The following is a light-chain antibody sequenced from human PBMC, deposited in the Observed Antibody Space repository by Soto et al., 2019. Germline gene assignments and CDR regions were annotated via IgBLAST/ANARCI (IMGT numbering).Light chain of an antibody. Sequence: DIHLTQSPSILSASVEDRITLTCRSSQDVSDFLAWYQHAPGKAPNLLIYGGYTLQSGVPSRFSGSGSGTEYSLTITGLQPEDFATYYCQYLNGVPTITFGQGTRLEIK. J-gene: IGKJ5*01. CDR1: QDVSDF. CDR2: GGY. CDR3: QYLNGVPTIT. V-gene: IGKV1-9*01.